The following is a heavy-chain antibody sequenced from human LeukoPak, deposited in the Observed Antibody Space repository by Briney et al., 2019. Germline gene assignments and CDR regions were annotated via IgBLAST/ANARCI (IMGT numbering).Heavy chain of an antibody. CDR2: ISNDGDDT. CDR3: AKSKGSATYTFDY. CDR1: GFTFMTYA. V-gene: IGHV3-23*01. J-gene: IGHJ4*02. D-gene: IGHD3-10*01. Sequence: GGSLRLSCAASGFTFMTYAMTWVRQAPGKGLEWVSTISNDGDDTYYSASVKGRFTISRDSSKNTLSLQMSSLRVADTAVYYCAKSKGSATYTFDYWGQGILVTVSS.